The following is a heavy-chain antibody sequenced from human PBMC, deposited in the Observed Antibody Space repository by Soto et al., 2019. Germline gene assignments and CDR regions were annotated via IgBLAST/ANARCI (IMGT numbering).Heavy chain of an antibody. J-gene: IGHJ4*02. CDR2: IYYSGST. Sequence: SETLSLTCTVSGGSISSGGYYWSWIRQHPGKGLEWIGYIYYSGSTYYNPSLKSRVTISVDTSKDQFSLKLSSVTAADTAVYYCARDPGRLGGAFYYFDYWGQGTQVTVS. V-gene: IGHV4-31*03. CDR3: ARDPGRLGGAFYYFDY. D-gene: IGHD2-21*01. CDR1: GGSISSGGYY.